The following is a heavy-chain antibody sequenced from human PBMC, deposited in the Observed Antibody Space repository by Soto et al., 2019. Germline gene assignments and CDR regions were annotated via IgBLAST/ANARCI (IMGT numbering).Heavy chain of an antibody. CDR1: GRSISSSSYY. CDR3: ARHLTYCSAGSCYSDFPYYGMDV. J-gene: IGHJ6*02. V-gene: IGHV4-39*01. D-gene: IGHD2-15*01. CDR2: IFYSGST. Sequence: PSETLSLTCTVSGRSISSSSYYWGWIRQPPGKGLEWIGSIFYSGSTYYNPSLKSRVTISVDTSKNQFSLKLSSVTAAATAVYYCARHLTYCSAGSCYSDFPYYGMDVWGQGTTVT.